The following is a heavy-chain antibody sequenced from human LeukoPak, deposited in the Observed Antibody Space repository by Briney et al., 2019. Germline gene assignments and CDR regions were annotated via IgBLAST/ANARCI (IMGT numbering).Heavy chain of an antibody. CDR1: GGSISSSSYY. CDR3: ARHSPMGFFYFYY. D-gene: IGHD1-26*01. Sequence: SETLSLTCTVSGGSISSSSYYWGWIRQPPGKGLEWIGSIYYSGSTYYNPSLKSRDTISVNTSKIQFSLKLSSVTAAYAAVYYCARHSPMGFFYFYYWGQGNLVTVS. V-gene: IGHV4-39*01. J-gene: IGHJ4*02. CDR2: IYYSGST.